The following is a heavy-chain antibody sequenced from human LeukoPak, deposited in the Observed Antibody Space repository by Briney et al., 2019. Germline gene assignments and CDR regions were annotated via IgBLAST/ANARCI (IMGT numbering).Heavy chain of an antibody. V-gene: IGHV3-23*01. Sequence: GGSLRLSCAASGFTFSSYAMSWVRQAPGKGLEWVSAISGSGGSTYYADSVKGRFTISRDNSKNTLYLQMNSLRAEDTAVYYCAKVQRRLIGAARPGLSFDYWGQGTLVTVSS. CDR2: ISGSGGST. J-gene: IGHJ4*02. D-gene: IGHD6-6*01. CDR3: AKVQRRLIGAARPGLSFDY. CDR1: GFTFSSYA.